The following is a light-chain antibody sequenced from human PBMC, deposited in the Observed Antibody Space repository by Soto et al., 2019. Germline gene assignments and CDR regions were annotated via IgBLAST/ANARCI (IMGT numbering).Light chain of an antibody. CDR3: SSYTSSSTYVV. Sequence: QSVLTQPASVSGSPGQSITISCTGTSSDVGGYNYVSWYQQHPGKAPKLMIYEVSNRPSGVSNRFSGSKSGSTASLTISGLQAEDEADYYCSSYTSSSTYVVFGGGTQLTVL. CDR1: SSDVGGYNY. V-gene: IGLV2-14*01. CDR2: EVS. J-gene: IGLJ2*01.